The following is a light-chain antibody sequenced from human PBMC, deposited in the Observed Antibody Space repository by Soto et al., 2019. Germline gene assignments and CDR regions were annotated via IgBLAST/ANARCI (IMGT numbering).Light chain of an antibody. V-gene: IGKV3-20*01. Sequence: EIVLTQSPGTLSLSPGKRATLSCRASQSVSSNYLAWYQQKSGQAPRLLIYGASSRATGIPDRFSGSGSGTDFTLTISRLEPEDFAVYYCQQYGGSPRTFGQGTKVDIK. CDR2: GAS. CDR3: QQYGGSPRT. J-gene: IGKJ1*01. CDR1: QSVSSNY.